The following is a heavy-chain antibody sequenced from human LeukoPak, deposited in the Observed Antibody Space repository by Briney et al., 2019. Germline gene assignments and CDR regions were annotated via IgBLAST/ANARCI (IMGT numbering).Heavy chain of an antibody. CDR1: GGSISSGGYY. J-gene: IGHJ3*02. CDR2: IYYSGST. V-gene: IGHV4-31*03. CDR3: AREAYYYDSSGYFDAFDI. D-gene: IGHD3-22*01. Sequence: PSETLSLTCTVSGGSISSGGYYWSWIRQHPGKGLEWIGYIYYSGSTYYNPSLKSRVTISVDTSKNRFSLKLSSVTAADTAVYYCAREAYYYDSSGYFDAFDIWGQGTMVTVSS.